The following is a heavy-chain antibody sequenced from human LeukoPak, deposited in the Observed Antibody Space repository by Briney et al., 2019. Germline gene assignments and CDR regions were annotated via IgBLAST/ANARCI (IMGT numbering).Heavy chain of an antibody. CDR3: ARNVLWFGVYYMDV. D-gene: IGHD3-10*01. J-gene: IGHJ6*03. CDR1: GGSFSGYY. Sequence: PSETLSLTYAVYGGSFSGYYWSWIRQPPGKGLEWIGEINHSGSTNYNPSLKSRVTISVDASKNQFSLKLSSVTAADTAVYYCARNVLWFGVYYMDVWGKGTTVTISS. V-gene: IGHV4-34*01. CDR2: INHSGST.